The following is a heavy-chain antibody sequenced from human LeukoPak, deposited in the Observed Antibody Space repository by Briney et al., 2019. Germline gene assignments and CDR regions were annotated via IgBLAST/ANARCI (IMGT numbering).Heavy chain of an antibody. CDR1: GGSFSGYY. J-gene: IGHJ4*02. Sequence: SETLSLTCAVYGGSFSGYYWSWIRQPPGKGLEWIGEINHSGSTTYNPSLKSRVTISVDTPKNQFSLKLSSMTAADTAVYYCARAETYYYGSGSFYFDYWGQGTLVTVSS. CDR2: INHSGST. V-gene: IGHV4-34*01. D-gene: IGHD3-10*01. CDR3: ARAETYYYGSGSFYFDY.